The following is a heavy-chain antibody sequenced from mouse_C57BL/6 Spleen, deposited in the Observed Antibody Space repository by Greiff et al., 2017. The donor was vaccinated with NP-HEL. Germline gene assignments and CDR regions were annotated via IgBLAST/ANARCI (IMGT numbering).Heavy chain of an antibody. CDR2: IWGGGST. Sequence: VKLVESGPGLVAPSQSLSITCTVSGFSLTSYGVDWVRQPPGKGLEWLGVIWGGGSTNYNSALMSRLSISKDNSKSQVFLKMNSLQTDDTAMYYCAKHGNDYGSSYHVWYFDVWGTGTTVTVSS. CDR3: AKHGNDYGSSYHVWYFDV. CDR1: GFSLTSYG. V-gene: IGHV2-9*01. J-gene: IGHJ1*03. D-gene: IGHD1-1*01.